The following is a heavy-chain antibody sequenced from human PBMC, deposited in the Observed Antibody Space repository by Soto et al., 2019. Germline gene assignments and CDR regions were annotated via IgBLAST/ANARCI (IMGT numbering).Heavy chain of an antibody. Sequence: PRLSCAASGFTFSNYVMHWARQAPGKGLEWVAVILYDGTNKDYADSVKGRFTISRDNSKNTLYLQMNSLRSEDTAVYYCARDRAVAGVSRSFDYWGHGTLVTVSS. CDR1: GFTFSNYV. J-gene: IGHJ4*01. CDR3: ARDRAVAGVSRSFDY. CDR2: ILYDGTNK. D-gene: IGHD6-19*01. V-gene: IGHV3-30-3*01.